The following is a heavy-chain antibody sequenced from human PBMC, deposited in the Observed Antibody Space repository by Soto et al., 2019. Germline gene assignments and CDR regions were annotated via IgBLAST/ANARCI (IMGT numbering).Heavy chain of an antibody. V-gene: IGHV3-74*01. CDR1: GFTFSRYW. Sequence: EVQLAESGGGLVQPGGSLRLSCAASGFTFSRYWMHWVRQAPGKGLVWVSRINGDGSTINYADSVKGRFIISRDNAKNTLRLQTNSLRAEDTAVYYCARSYEALSHDYWGQGTLVTVSS. J-gene: IGHJ4*02. CDR2: INGDGSTI. CDR3: ARSYEALSHDY. D-gene: IGHD3-16*01.